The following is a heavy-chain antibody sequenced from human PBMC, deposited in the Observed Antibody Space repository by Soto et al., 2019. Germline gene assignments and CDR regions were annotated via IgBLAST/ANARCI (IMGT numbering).Heavy chain of an antibody. Sequence: PGESLEISCKGSGYSFAGYWITWVRQKPGKGLEWMGLIDPSDSQTYYSPSFRGHVTISVTKSITTVFLQWSSLRASDTAMYYCARQIYDSDTGPNFQYYFDSWGKGTQVTVSS. CDR2: IDPSDSQT. D-gene: IGHD3-22*01. CDR3: ARQIYDSDTGPNFQYYFDS. V-gene: IGHV5-10-1*01. CDR1: GYSFAGYW. J-gene: IGHJ4*02.